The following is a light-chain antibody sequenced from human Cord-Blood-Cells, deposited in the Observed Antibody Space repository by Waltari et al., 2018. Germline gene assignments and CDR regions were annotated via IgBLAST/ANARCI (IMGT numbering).Light chain of an antibody. J-gene: IGKJ4*01. Sequence: DIQLTQSPSFLSASVGDRVTITCRASQGISSYLAWYQQKPGKAPKLLIYAASTLQSSXXXXXSGSGSGTEFTLTISSLQPEDFATYYCQQLNSYPLLTFGGGTKVEIK. V-gene: IGKV1-9*01. CDR1: QGISSY. CDR3: QQLNSYPLLT. CDR2: AAS.